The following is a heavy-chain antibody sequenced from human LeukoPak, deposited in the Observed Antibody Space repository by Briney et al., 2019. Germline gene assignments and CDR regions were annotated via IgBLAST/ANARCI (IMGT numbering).Heavy chain of an antibody. CDR3: AKTLTTYYYGSGIIDY. V-gene: IGHV3-30-3*02. J-gene: IGHJ4*02. Sequence: GGSLRLSCAASGFTFSSYAMHWVRQAPGKGLEWVAVISYDGSNKYYADSVKGRFTISRDNAKNSLYLQMNSLRAEDTALYYCAKTLTTYYYGSGIIDYWGQGTLVTVSS. CDR2: ISYDGSNK. D-gene: IGHD3-10*01. CDR1: GFTFSSYA.